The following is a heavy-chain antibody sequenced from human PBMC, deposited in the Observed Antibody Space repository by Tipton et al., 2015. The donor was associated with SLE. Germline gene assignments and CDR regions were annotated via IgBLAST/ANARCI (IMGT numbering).Heavy chain of an antibody. J-gene: IGHJ5*02. CDR2: INDYGST. CDR1: GGTFSGNN. V-gene: IGHV4-34*08. D-gene: IGHD3-3*01. CDR3: AKPLYDYWSPSPLGS. Sequence: TLSLTCAVYGGTFSGNNWSWIRQPPGKGLEWIGEINDYGSTNYNPSLKSRATISVDTSKNQFHLKLTSVTAADTAIYYCAKPLYDYWSPSPLGSWGQGILVSVSS.